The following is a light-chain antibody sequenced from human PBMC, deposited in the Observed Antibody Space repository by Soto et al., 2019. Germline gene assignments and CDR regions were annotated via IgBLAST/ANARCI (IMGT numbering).Light chain of an antibody. CDR2: SSY. CDR3: QSYDSSLSAYV. CDR1: SSNIMTGYY. J-gene: IGLJ1*01. V-gene: IGLV1-40*01. Sequence: QSVLTQPPSVSGAPGQRVTISGTGSSSNIMTGYYVHWFQQLPGTAPRLLIYSSYNRPSGVPDRFSGSKSGTSAAQAITGLQAEEGADVYCQSYDSSLSAYVFGTGTKVTVL.